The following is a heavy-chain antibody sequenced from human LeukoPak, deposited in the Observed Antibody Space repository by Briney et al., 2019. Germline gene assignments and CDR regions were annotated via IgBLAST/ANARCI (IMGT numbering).Heavy chain of an antibody. Sequence: SETLSLTCTVSGGSISIYYWSWIRQPPGKGLEWIGNIYYSGSTNYKPSLKGRVTISLNTSKNQFSLKLSSVTAADTAVYYCAREAHSRHGGYGHYFDYWGQGSLVTVSS. CDR3: AREAHSRHGGYGHYFDY. CDR1: GGSISIYY. V-gene: IGHV4-59*01. CDR2: IYYSGST. D-gene: IGHD5-12*01. J-gene: IGHJ4*02.